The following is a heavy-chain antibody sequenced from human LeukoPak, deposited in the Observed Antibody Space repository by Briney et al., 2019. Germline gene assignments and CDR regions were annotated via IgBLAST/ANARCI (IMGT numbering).Heavy chain of an antibody. V-gene: IGHV3-66*01. CDR3: ARDRGRGWYYY. CDR2: IYSGGNT. CDR1: GFIVSANF. Sequence: GGSLRLSCAASGFIVSANFMSWVRQAPGKGLEWVSVIYSGGNTYYADSMKGRFTISRDNSKNTLYLQMNSLRAEDTAVYYCARDRGRGWYYYWGQGTLVTVSS. D-gene: IGHD6-19*01. J-gene: IGHJ4*02.